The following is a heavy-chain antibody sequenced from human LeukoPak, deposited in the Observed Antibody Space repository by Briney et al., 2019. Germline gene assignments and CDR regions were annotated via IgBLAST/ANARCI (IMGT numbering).Heavy chain of an antibody. D-gene: IGHD5-18*01. J-gene: IGHJ6*03. CDR1: GGSISSYY. CDR3: ARGYSYGPYYYYYYMDV. CDR2: IYYSGSI. Sequence: SETLSLTCTVSGGSISSYYWSWIRQPPGKGLEWIGYIYYSGSINYNPSLKSRVTMSVDTSKNQFSLKLSSVTAADTAVYYCARGYSYGPYYYYYYMDVWGKGTTVTVSS. V-gene: IGHV4-59*01.